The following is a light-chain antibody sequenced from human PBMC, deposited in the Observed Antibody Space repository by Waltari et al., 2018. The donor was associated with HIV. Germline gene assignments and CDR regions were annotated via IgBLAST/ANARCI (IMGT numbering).Light chain of an antibody. CDR2: GNN. Sequence: QSVLTQPPSVSGAPGQRVTISCTGSSSNIGAHYDVHWYQQLPGTAPKLLIYGNNNRPSGVPDRCSGSKSGTSASLAITGLQAEDEADYYCQSYDSSLSGSGVFGGGTKLTVL. J-gene: IGLJ3*02. CDR1: SSNIGAHYD. CDR3: QSYDSSLSGSGV. V-gene: IGLV1-40*01.